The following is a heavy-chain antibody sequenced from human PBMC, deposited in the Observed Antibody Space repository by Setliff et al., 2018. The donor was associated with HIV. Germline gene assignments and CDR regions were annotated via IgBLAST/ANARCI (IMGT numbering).Heavy chain of an antibody. J-gene: IGHJ4*02. V-gene: IGHV4-61*02. CDR2: IHTSGNT. CDR3: AREGGLDYYDSSGHYSY. Sequence: TLSLTCTVSGGSISSGSYYWSWIRQPAGKGLEWIGRIHTSGNTNYNPSLKSRVTISVDTSKNQFSLKLSSVTAADTAVYYCAREGGLDYYDSSGHYSYWGQGTLVTVSS. CDR1: GGSISSGSYY. D-gene: IGHD3-22*01.